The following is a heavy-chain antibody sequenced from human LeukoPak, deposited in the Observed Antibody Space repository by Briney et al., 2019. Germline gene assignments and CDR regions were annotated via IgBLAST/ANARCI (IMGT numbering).Heavy chain of an antibody. D-gene: IGHD2-2*01. CDR1: GGTFSSYA. CDR3: ARDRIVVVPAAIGAAINWFDP. Sequence: ASVKVSCKASGGTFSSYAISWVRQAPGHGLEWMGRIIPIFGIANYAQKFQGRVTITADKSTSTAYMEPSSLRSEDTAVYYCARDRIVVVPAAIGAAINWFDPWGQGTLVTVSS. CDR2: IIPIFGIA. V-gene: IGHV1-69*04. J-gene: IGHJ5*02.